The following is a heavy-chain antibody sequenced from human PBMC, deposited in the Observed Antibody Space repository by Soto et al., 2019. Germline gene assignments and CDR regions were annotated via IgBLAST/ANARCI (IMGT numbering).Heavy chain of an antibody. D-gene: IGHD3-3*01. CDR1: GYTFSSYN. CDR3: ARGGRYLEWFPWFDP. V-gene: IGHV1-8*01. CDR2: MNPNSGDK. J-gene: IGHJ5*02. Sequence: ASVKVSCTASGYTFSSYNICSVRQAKGQGLEWMGWMNPNSGDKGYAQKFLDRITMTRDTTIRTAYLELSGITSEDTAVYYCARGGRYLEWFPWFDPWGQGTLVTVSS.